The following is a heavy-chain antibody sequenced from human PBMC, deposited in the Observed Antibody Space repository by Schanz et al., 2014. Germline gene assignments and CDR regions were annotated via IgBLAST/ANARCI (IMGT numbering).Heavy chain of an antibody. CDR3: ARSTYYDILTGQTHTRVDVRYFDL. V-gene: IGHV3-7*01. CDR1: GFTFGTFW. CDR2: INQDGSDK. J-gene: IGHJ2*01. Sequence: EVQLVESGGGLLQPGGSLRLSCAASGFTFGTFWMSWVRQAPGKGLEWVANINQDGSDKSYVDSVKGRFTISRDNAKNSLFLQMHSLRADDTAVYYCARSTYYDILTGQTHTRVDVRYFDLWGRGTLVTVSS. D-gene: IGHD3-9*01.